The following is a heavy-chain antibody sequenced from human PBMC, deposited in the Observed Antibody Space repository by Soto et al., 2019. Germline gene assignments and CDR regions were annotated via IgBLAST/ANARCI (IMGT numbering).Heavy chain of an antibody. CDR3: AHAGDYDLLTFDH. Sequence: QITLKESGPTLVRPAQTLTLTCDFSGFSLSTYHMGVAWIRQPPGKALEWLALIYWDDDKRYSPSLKDRLAISKDTSINQVVLTLTNMDPGDTATYFCAHAGDYDLLTFDHWGPGTLVTVSS. J-gene: IGHJ4*02. CDR1: GFSLSTYHMG. V-gene: IGHV2-5*02. CDR2: IYWDDDK. D-gene: IGHD4-17*01.